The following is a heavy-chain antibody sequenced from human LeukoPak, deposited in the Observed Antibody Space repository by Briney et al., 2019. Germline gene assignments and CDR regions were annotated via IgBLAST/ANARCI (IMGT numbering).Heavy chain of an antibody. CDR2: IYYSGST. CDR3: ARAYGDYVYFDY. V-gene: IGHV4-39*07. CDR1: GGSISSYY. Sequence: SETLSLTCTVSGGSISSYYWSWIRQPPGKGLEWIGSIYYSGSTYYNPSLKSRVTISVDKSKNQFSLKLSSVTAADTAVYYCARAYGDYVYFDYWGQGTLVTVSS. J-gene: IGHJ4*02. D-gene: IGHD4-17*01.